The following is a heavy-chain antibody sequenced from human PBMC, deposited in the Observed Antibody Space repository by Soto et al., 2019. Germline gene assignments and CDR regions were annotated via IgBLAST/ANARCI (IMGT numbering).Heavy chain of an antibody. CDR1: GYTFINYD. CDR3: ARMASFGTLNWFDP. Sequence: ASVKVSCKASGYTFINYDISWVRQATGQGLEWMGWMNPGSGKTGYANKFQGRVTKTRDASTSTAHLELSSLTSEDTAVYYCARMASFGTLNWFDPWGQGTLVTVSS. V-gene: IGHV1-8*02. D-gene: IGHD3-16*01. CDR2: MNPGSGKT. J-gene: IGHJ5*02.